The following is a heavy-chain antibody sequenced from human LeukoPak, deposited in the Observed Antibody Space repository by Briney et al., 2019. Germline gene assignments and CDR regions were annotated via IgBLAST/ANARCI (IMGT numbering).Heavy chain of an antibody. CDR3: ARPLFPDSTAYYDSSGYLFRPFDY. CDR1: GFTFSSYG. V-gene: IGHV3-30*03. J-gene: IGHJ4*02. D-gene: IGHD3-22*01. CDR2: ISYDGSNK. Sequence: PGGSLRLSCAASGFTFSSYGMHWVRQAPGKGLEWVAVISYDGSNKYYADSVKGRFTISRDNSKNTLYLQMNSLRAEDTAVYYCARPLFPDSTAYYDSSGYLFRPFDYWGQGTLVTVSS.